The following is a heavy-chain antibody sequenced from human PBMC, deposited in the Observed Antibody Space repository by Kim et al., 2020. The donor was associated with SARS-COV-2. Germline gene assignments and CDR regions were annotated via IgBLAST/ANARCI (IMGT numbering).Heavy chain of an antibody. V-gene: IGHV3-64D*09. D-gene: IGHD6-19*01. J-gene: IGHJ4*02. Sequence: GGSLRLSCSVSGFTFSDYAMHWVRQPPGKGLQYVSSISSNREDTFYADSLRDRFTIFRDNSKDTLYLEMSRLRSDDTSVYYCVKGGVAVAGNFGYFDNWAQGTLVTVS. CDR1: GFTFSDYA. CDR3: VKGGVAVAGNFGYFDN. CDR2: ISSNREDT.